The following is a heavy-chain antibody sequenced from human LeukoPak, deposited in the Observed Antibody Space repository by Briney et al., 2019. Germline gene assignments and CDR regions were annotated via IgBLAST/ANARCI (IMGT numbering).Heavy chain of an antibody. Sequence: GGSLRLSCAASGFTFDDYAMHWVRQAPGKGLEWVAGISWNSGNIDYADSVKGRFTISRDNAKNSLFLQMNSLRPEDTALYYRAKEPRYYGDRHRYSGTYVWGQGTTVTVSS. J-gene: IGHJ6*02. CDR3: AKEPRYYGDRHRYSGTYV. V-gene: IGHV3-9*01. CDR2: ISWNSGNI. D-gene: IGHD4-17*01. CDR1: GFTFDDYA.